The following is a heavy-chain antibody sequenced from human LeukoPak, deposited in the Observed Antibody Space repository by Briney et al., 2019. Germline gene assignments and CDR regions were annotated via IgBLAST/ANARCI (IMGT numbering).Heavy chain of an antibody. Sequence: ASVKVSCKASGYTFTSYGISWVRQASGQGLEWMGWISAYNGNTNYAQKLQGRVTMTRDTSTSTVYMELSSLRSENTAVYYCARTSMAAYYFDYWGQGTLVTVSS. V-gene: IGHV1-18*01. D-gene: IGHD6-25*01. CDR2: ISAYNGNT. J-gene: IGHJ4*02. CDR1: GYTFTSYG. CDR3: ARTSMAAYYFDY.